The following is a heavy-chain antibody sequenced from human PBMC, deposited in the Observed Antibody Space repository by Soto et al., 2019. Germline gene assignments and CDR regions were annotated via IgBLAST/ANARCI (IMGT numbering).Heavy chain of an antibody. D-gene: IGHD3-10*01. CDR1: GYTFTNYG. CDR2: ITPYNGNT. Sequence: QVHLVQSGAEVKKPGASVKVSCKASGYTFTNYGVTWVRQAPGQGLEWMGWITPYNGNTHYAQKVQGRVTMTTDTSTSTAYMELWSLRSDDTAVYYRARAGDYGSFYFFDYWGQGTLVTVSS. CDR3: ARAGDYGSFYFFDY. V-gene: IGHV1-18*01. J-gene: IGHJ4*02.